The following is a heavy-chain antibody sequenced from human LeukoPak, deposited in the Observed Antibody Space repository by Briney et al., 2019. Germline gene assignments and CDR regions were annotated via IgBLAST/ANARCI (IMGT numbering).Heavy chain of an antibody. V-gene: IGHV4-59*08. J-gene: IGHJ4*02. CDR3: ASGYYYDSSGYWNYFDY. Sequence: SGPGPVKPSETLSLTCTVSGGSISSYYWSWIRQPPGKGLEWIGYIYYSGSTNYNPSLKSRVTISVDTSKNQFSLKLSSVTAADTAVYYCASGYYYDSSGYWNYFDYWGQGTLVTVSS. D-gene: IGHD3-22*01. CDR1: GGSISSYY. CDR2: IYYSGST.